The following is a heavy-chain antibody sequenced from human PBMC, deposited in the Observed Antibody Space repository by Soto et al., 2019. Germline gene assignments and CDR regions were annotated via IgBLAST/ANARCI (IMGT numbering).Heavy chain of an antibody. CDR2: ISGSGGST. CDR1: GFTFSSYA. D-gene: IGHD2-15*01. J-gene: IGHJ3*02. CDR3: AKDAGLGPHYCRGGSCYLLNAFDI. Sequence: EVQLLESGGGLVQPGGSLRLSCAASGFTFSSYAMSWVRQAPGKGLEWVSAISGSGGSTYYADSEKGRFTITRDNSKITLYLQMNRLRAEDTAVYYCAKDAGLGPHYCRGGSCYLLNAFDIWCQGTVVTVSS. V-gene: IGHV3-23*01.